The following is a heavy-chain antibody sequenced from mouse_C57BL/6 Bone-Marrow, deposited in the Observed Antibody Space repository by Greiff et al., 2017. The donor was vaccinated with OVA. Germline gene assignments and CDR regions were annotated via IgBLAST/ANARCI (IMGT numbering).Heavy chain of an antibody. CDR3: ARPFYYGSAWFAY. Sequence: EVQGVESGGGLVQPGGSLKLSCAASGFTFSDYYMYWVRQTPEQRLEWVAYISNGGGSTYYPDTVKGRFTISRDNAKNTLYLQMSRLTSEDTAMYYCARPFYYGSAWFAYWGQGTLVTVSA. CDR2: ISNGGGST. V-gene: IGHV5-12*01. D-gene: IGHD1-1*01. J-gene: IGHJ3*01. CDR1: GFTFSDYY.